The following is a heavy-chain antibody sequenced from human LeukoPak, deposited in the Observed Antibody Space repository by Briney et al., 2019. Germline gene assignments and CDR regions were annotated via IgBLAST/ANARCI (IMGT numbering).Heavy chain of an antibody. CDR3: ARGPERAIFGVVRVDYYYYYMDV. CDR1: GYTFTSYG. D-gene: IGHD3-3*01. J-gene: IGHJ6*03. V-gene: IGHV1-18*01. Sequence: ASVKVSCKASGYTFTSYGISWVRQAPGQGLEWMGWISAYNGNTNYAQKLQGRVTMTTDTSTSTAYMELRSLRSDDTAVYYCARGPERAIFGVVRVDYYYYYMDVWGKGTTVTVSS. CDR2: ISAYNGNT.